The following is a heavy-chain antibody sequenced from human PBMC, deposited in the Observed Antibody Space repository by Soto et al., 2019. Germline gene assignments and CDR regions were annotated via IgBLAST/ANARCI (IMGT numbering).Heavy chain of an antibody. CDR2: IIPIFGTA. V-gene: IGHV1-69*12. CDR3: AKAPKAVAGRRYYGMDV. J-gene: IGHJ6*02. Sequence: QVQLVQSGAEVKKPGSSVKVSCKASGGTFSSYAISWVRQAPGQGLEWMGGIIPIFGTANYAQKFQGRVTITADESTSTAYMELSSLRSEDTAVYYCAKAPKAVAGRRYYGMDVWGQGTTVTVS. CDR1: GGTFSSYA. D-gene: IGHD6-19*01.